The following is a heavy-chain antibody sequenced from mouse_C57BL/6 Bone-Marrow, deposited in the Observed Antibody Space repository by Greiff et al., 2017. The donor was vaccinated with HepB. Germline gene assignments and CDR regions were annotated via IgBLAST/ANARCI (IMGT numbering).Heavy chain of an antibody. CDR1: GYTFTSYG. V-gene: IGHV1-81*01. CDR3: AKEGYWDYGFAY. CDR2: IYPRSGNT. Sequence: VQLQQSGAELARPGASVKLSCKASGYTFTSYGISWVKQSTGQGLEWIGEIYPRSGNTYYNEKFKGKATLTADKSSSTAYMELRSLTSEDSAVYFCAKEGYWDYGFAYWGQGTLVTVSA. D-gene: IGHD2-4*01. J-gene: IGHJ3*01.